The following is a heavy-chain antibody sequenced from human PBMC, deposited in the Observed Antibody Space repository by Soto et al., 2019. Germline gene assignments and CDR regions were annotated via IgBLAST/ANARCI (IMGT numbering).Heavy chain of an antibody. J-gene: IGHJ4*02. Sequence: EVQLVESGGGLVKPGGSLRLSCAASGFTFRNAWMSWVRQAPGKGLEWVGRIKRKTNGVAPDYAAPVKGRFTISRDDSKNTLYLQMNSLKTEDTAVYYCTTSPLGTFDYWGQGTLVTVSS. D-gene: IGHD1-1*01. CDR2: IKRKTNGVAP. V-gene: IGHV3-15*01. CDR1: GFTFRNAW. CDR3: TTSPLGTFDY.